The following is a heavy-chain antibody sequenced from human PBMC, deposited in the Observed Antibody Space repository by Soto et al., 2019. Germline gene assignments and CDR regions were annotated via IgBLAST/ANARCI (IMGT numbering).Heavy chain of an antibody. D-gene: IGHD3-10*01. V-gene: IGHV4-31*03. CDR1: GGSISSGGYY. CDR2: IYYSGST. CDR3: ARGVGGWFGELLFEDYYYGMDV. J-gene: IGHJ6*02. Sequence: PSETLSLTCTVSGGSISSGGYYWSWIRQHPGKGLEWIGYIYYSGSTSYNPSLKSRVTISVDTSKNQFSLKLSSVTAADTAVYYCARGVGGWFGELLFEDYYYGMDVWGQGTTVTVSS.